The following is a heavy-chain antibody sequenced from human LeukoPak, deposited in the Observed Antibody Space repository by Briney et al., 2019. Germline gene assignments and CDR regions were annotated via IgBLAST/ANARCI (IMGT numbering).Heavy chain of an antibody. CDR1: GFTVSSNY. D-gene: IGHD3-22*01. CDR2: IYSGGST. Sequence: GGSLRLSCAASGFTVSSNYMSWVRQAPGKGLEWVSVIYSGGSTYYADSVKGRFAISRDNSKNTLYLQMNSLRAEDTAVYYCARRGNYDSSGSSFFDYWGQGTLVTVSS. CDR3: ARRGNYDSSGSSFFDY. V-gene: IGHV3-66*04. J-gene: IGHJ4*02.